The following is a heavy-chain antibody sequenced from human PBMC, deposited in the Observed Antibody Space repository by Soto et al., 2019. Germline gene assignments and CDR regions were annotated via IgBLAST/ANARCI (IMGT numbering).Heavy chain of an antibody. CDR3: ARGLLKWFGELSSAFDI. CDR1: GGSISSSSYY. D-gene: IGHD3-10*01. Sequence: LSLTCTVSGGSISSSSYYWGWIRQPPGKGLEWIGEINHSGSTNHNPSLKSRVTISVDTSKNQFSLKLSSVTAADTAVYYCARGLLKWFGELSSAFDISGQTTIVSV. V-gene: IGHV4-39*07. CDR2: INHSGST. J-gene: IGHJ3*02.